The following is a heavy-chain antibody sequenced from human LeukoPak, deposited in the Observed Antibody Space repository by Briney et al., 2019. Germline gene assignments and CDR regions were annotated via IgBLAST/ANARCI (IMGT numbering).Heavy chain of an antibody. J-gene: IGHJ4*02. Sequence: KPSETLSLTCTVSGGSISSSSYYWGWIRQPPGKGLEWIGSIYYSGSTYYNPSLKSRVTISVDTSKNQFSLKLSSVTAADTAVYYCASRNLAYCGGDCHWGFDYWGQGTLVTVSS. CDR2: IYYSGST. CDR3: ASRNLAYCGGDCHWGFDY. CDR1: GGSISSSSYY. D-gene: IGHD2-21*01. V-gene: IGHV4-39*01.